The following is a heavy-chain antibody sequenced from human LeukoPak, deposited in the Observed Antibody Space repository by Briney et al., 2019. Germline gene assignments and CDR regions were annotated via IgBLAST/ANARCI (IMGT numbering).Heavy chain of an antibody. V-gene: IGHV1-2*02. CDR2: INPNSGGT. CDR3: ARGDRITIFGVVSDV. CDR1: GYTFTGYY. J-gene: IGHJ6*02. D-gene: IGHD3-3*01. Sequence: GASVKVSCKAFGYTFTGYYMHWVRQAPGQGLEWMGWINPNSGGTNYAQKFQGRVTMTRDTSISTAYMELSRLRSDDTAVYYCARGDRITIFGVVSDVWGQGTTVTVSS.